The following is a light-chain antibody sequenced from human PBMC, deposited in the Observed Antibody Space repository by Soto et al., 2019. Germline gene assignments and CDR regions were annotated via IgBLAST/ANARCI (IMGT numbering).Light chain of an antibody. J-gene: IGLJ1*01. Sequence: QSVLTQPASVSGSPGQSITLSCAGTTNDIGSYNYVSWYQQHPGKAPKLMIYEVSKRPSGVPDRFSGSKSGNTASLTVSGLQDEDEADYFCSSYAGSNNYVFGTGTKLTVL. CDR3: SSYAGSNNYV. V-gene: IGLV2-8*01. CDR2: EVS. CDR1: TNDIGSYNY.